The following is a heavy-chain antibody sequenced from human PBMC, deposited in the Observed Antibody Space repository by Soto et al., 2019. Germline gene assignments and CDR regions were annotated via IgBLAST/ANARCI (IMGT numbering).Heavy chain of an antibody. V-gene: IGHV1-18*01. D-gene: IGHD3-10*01. CDR1: GYTFTSYG. CDR3: ARASAHYGSGSYYHRPKNKLSDY. Sequence: ASVKVSCKASGYTFTSYGISWVRQAPGQGLEWMGWISAYNGNTNYAQKLQGRVTMTTDTSTSTAYMELRSLRSDDTAVYYCARASAHYGSGSYYHRPKNKLSDYWGQGTLVTVSS. J-gene: IGHJ4*02. CDR2: ISAYNGNT.